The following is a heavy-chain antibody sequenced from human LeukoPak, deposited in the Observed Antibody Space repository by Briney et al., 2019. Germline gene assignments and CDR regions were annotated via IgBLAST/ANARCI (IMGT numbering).Heavy chain of an antibody. CDR1: GYTFTGHY. CDR2: INPNSGGT. V-gene: IGHV1-2*02. Sequence: ASVKVSCKDSGYTFTGHYMHWVRQAPGQGLEWMGWINPNSGGTNYAQKFQGRVTMTRDTSISTAYMELSRLRSDDTAVYYCAREVDYYDSSGYSFDYWGQGTLVTVSS. J-gene: IGHJ4*02. D-gene: IGHD3-22*01. CDR3: AREVDYYDSSGYSFDY.